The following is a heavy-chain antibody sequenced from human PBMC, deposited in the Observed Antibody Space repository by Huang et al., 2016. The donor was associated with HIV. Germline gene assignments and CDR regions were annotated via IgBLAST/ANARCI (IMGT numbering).Heavy chain of an antibody. Sequence: QVQLVESGGGVVQPGTYLRLSCAASGFTFSNYAMNWVRQAPGKGLEWLAVISNEGSTKYYADSVKGRFTISRDNSKNTVYLQMNSLRAEDTAVYYCARSEPSRYYFDYWGQGTLVTVSS. J-gene: IGHJ4*02. CDR2: ISNEGSTK. V-gene: IGHV3-30-3*01. CDR3: ARSEPSRYYFDY. CDR1: GFTFSNYA.